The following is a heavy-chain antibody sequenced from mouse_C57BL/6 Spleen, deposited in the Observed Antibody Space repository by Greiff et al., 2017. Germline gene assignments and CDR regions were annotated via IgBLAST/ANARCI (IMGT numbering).Heavy chain of an antibody. Sequence: VQLQQSGAELVKPGASVKLSCTASGFNIKDYYMHWVKQRTEQGLEWIGRIDPEDGETKYAPKFQGKATITADTASNTADLQLSSLTSEDTAVYDCDRGGNYVWFAYWGQGTRVTVSA. J-gene: IGHJ3*01. CDR2: IDPEDGET. V-gene: IGHV14-2*01. D-gene: IGHD2-1*01. CDR1: GFNIKDYY. CDR3: DRGGNYVWFAY.